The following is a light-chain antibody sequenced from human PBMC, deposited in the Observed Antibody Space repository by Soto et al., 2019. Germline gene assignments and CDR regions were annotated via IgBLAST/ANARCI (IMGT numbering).Light chain of an antibody. CDR1: SSDVGGYNS. Sequence: QSALTQPASVSGSPGQSLTISCTGTSSDVGGYNSVSWYQQHPGKAPKLMIYDVSNRPSGVSTRFSGSKSGNTASLTISGLRAEDEADYYCTSYTSSDTLLFGGGTKLTVL. CDR2: DVS. V-gene: IGLV2-14*01. J-gene: IGLJ2*01. CDR3: TSYTSSDTLL.